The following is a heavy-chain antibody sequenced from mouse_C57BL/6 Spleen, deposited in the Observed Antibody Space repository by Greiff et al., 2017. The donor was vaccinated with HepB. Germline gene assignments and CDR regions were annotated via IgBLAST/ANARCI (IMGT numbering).Heavy chain of an antibody. CDR2: IYPGSGST. V-gene: IGHV1-55*01. D-gene: IGHD2-1*01. J-gene: IGHJ3*01. CDR1: GYTFTSYW. CDR3: ARWGGNYVPWFAY. Sequence: QVQLQQSGAELVKPGASVKMSCKASGYTFTSYWITWVKQRPGQGLEWIGDIYPGSGSTNYNEKFKSKATLTVDTSSSTAYMQLSSLTSEDSAVYYCARWGGNYVPWFAYWGQGTLVTVSA.